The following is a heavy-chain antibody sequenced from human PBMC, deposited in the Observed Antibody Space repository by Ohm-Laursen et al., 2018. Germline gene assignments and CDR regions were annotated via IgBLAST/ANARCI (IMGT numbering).Heavy chain of an antibody. CDR3: ARVVSTLRYFDWLPEEYFDY. CDR2: INPNTGGT. Sequence: SSVKVSCKASGYTFTGYYMHWVRQAPGQGLEWMGWINPNTGGTNYAQKFRGRVTMTRDTSITTAYMELSRLSSDDTAVYFCARVVSTLRYFDWLPEEYFDYWGQGTLVTVSS. V-gene: IGHV1-2*02. D-gene: IGHD3-9*01. CDR1: GYTFTGYY. J-gene: IGHJ4*02.